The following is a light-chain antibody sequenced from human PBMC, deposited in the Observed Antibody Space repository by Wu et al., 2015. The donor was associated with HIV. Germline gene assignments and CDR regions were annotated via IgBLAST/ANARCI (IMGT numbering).Light chain of an antibody. V-gene: IGKV3-15*01. CDR3: QQYNNWPPWT. CDR1: QSVRNN. Sequence: EIVMTQSPVTLSVSPRERATLSCRASQSVRNNVAWYQQKPGQTPRLVMYGASTRATDIPARFNGSGSGTEFTLTINNMQSRRFLLLYYCQQYNNWPPWTFGQGTKVEIK. CDR2: GAS. J-gene: IGKJ1*01.